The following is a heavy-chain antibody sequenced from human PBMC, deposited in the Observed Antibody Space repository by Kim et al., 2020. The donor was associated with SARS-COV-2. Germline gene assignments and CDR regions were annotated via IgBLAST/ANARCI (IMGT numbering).Heavy chain of an antibody. CDR3: ERQTFGELSEQTYYYYGMDV. CDR1: GGSISSSSYY. Sequence: SETLSLTCTVSGGSISSSSYYWGWIRQPPGKGLEWIGSIYYSGSTYYNPSLKSRVTISVDTSKNQFSLKLSSVTAADTAVYYCERQTFGELSEQTYYYYGMDVWGQGTTVTVSS. CDR2: IYYSGST. J-gene: IGHJ6*02. D-gene: IGHD3-10*01. V-gene: IGHV4-39*01.